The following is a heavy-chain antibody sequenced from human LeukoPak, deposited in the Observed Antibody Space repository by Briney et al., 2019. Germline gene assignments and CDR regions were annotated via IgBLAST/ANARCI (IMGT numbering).Heavy chain of an antibody. CDR1: GGSFSGYY. J-gene: IGHJ4*02. Sequence: SETLSLTCAVYGGSFSGYYWSWIRQPPGKGLEWIGEINHSGSTNYIPSLKSRATLSVDTSKNQFSLKLSSVTAADTAVYYCARDPRSDIVVVPAASYFDYWGQGTLVTVSS. CDR2: INHSGST. V-gene: IGHV4-34*01. CDR3: ARDPRSDIVVVPAASYFDY. D-gene: IGHD2-2*01.